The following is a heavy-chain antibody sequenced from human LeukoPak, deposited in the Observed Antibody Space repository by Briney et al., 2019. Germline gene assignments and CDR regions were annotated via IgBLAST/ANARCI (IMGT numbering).Heavy chain of an antibody. V-gene: IGHV1-2*02. Sequence: GASVKVSCKASGYIFTDYYMHWMRQAPGQGLEWMGWINPNSGGTNYAQKFQGRVTMTRDTSISTAYMELSRLRSDDTAVYYCARSPVVVNARDYWGQGTLVTVSS. CDR2: INPNSGGT. J-gene: IGHJ4*02. D-gene: IGHD3-22*01. CDR1: GYIFTDYY. CDR3: ARSPVVVNARDY.